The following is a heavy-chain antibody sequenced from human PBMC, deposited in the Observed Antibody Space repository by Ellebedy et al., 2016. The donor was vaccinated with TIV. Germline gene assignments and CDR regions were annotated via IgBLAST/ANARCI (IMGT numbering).Heavy chain of an antibody. V-gene: IGHV3-33*01. Sequence: GESLKISCAASGFTFSSYGMHWVRQAPGKGLEWVAVIWYDGSNKYYADSVKGRFTISRDNSKNTLYLQMNSLRAEDTAVYYCARDQRSGYSYGYSDYWGQGTLVTVSS. CDR2: IWYDGSNK. CDR1: GFTFSSYG. CDR3: ARDQRSGYSYGYSDY. D-gene: IGHD5-18*01. J-gene: IGHJ4*02.